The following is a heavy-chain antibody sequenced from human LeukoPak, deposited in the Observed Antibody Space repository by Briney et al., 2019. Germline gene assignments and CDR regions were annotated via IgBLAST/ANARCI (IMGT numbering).Heavy chain of an antibody. V-gene: IGHV3-74*01. D-gene: IGHD4-17*01. J-gene: IGHJ6*03. CDR3: ARETPTTGDYYMDV. CDR1: GITFSTYW. CDR2: INTDGITT. Sequence: GGSLRLSCAASGITFSTYWMHWVRQAPGKGLVWVSRINTDGITTSYADSVKGRFTISRDNAKNTLYLQMNSLRAEDTAMYYCARETPTTGDYYMDVWGKGTTVTISS.